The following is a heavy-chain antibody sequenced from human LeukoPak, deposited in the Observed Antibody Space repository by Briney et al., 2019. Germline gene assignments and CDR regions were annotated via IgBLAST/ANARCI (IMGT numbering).Heavy chain of an antibody. V-gene: IGHV4-4*07. J-gene: IGHJ3*02. Sequence: SETLSLTCTVSGGSISSYYWSWIRQPAGKGLEWIGRIYTSGSTNYNPSLKSRVTMSVDTSKNQFSLKLSSVTAADTAVYYCARSGLGKHIAVAGIPFDIWGQGTMVTVSS. D-gene: IGHD6-19*01. CDR3: ARSGLGKHIAVAGIPFDI. CDR2: IYTSGST. CDR1: GGSISSYY.